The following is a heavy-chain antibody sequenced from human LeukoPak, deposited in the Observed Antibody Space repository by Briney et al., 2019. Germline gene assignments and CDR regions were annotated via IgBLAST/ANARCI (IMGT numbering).Heavy chain of an antibody. CDR3: ARSYIVVVPAVYFDY. J-gene: IGHJ4*02. Sequence: ASVKVSCKTSGYTFTTYAIQWVRQAPGQRLEWMGWINGGDGNTKFSQKFQGRVTITRDTSASSSYMELSSLRSEDTAVYYCARSYIVVVPAVYFDYWGQGTRSPSPQ. CDR2: INGGDGNT. V-gene: IGHV1-3*01. D-gene: IGHD2-2*01. CDR1: GYTFTTYA.